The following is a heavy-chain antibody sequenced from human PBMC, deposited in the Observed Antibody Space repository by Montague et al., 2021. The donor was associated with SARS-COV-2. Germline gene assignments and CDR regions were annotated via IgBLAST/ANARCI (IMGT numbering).Heavy chain of an antibody. CDR3: ARGSGWMGNAFDI. J-gene: IGHJ3*02. D-gene: IGHD6-19*01. CDR1: GGSISSYY. CDR2: IYYSGST. V-gene: IGHV4-59*01. Sequence: SETLSLPCTVSGGSISSYYWSWIRQPPGKGLEWIGYIYYSGSTNXXPSLKSRVTISVDTSKNQFSLKLSSVTAADTAVYYCARGSGWMGNAFDIWGQGTMVTVSS.